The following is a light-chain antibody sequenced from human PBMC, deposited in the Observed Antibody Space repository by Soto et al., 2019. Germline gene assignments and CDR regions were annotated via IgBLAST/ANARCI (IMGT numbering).Light chain of an antibody. J-gene: IGLJ3*02. V-gene: IGLV2-14*01. CDR1: SSDVGGYNY. CDR3: SSYTRSSARV. Sequence: QSALTQPASVSGSPGQSITISCTGTSSDVGGYNYVSWYQQHPGKAPKLMTYEVSNRPSGVSNRFSGSKSVNTASLTISGLQAEDEADYYCSSYTRSSARVFCVGTKLTV. CDR2: EVS.